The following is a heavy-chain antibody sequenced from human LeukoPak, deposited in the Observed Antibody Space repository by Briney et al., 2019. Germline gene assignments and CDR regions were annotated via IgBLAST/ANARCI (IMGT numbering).Heavy chain of an antibody. D-gene: IGHD4-17*01. CDR1: GGSISSSGYY. CDR2: IYYSGST. J-gene: IGHJ4*02. V-gene: IGHV4-39*01. CDR3: ASYYGDYGDY. Sequence: SETLSLTXTVSGGSISSSGYYWGWICQPPGKGLEWIGSIYYSGSTYYNPSLKSRVTISVDTSKNQFSLKLSSVTAADTAVYYCASYYGDYGDYWGQGTLVTVSS.